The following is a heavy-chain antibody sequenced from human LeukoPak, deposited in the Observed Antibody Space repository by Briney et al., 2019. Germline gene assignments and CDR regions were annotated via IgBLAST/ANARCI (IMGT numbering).Heavy chain of an antibody. V-gene: IGHV3-64*01. J-gene: IGHJ6*03. CDR1: GFTFSSYA. CDR2: ISSNGGST. CDR3: ARDHLSSGSSPDYYYYYYMDV. Sequence: GGSLRLSCAASGFTFSSYAMHWVRQAPGKGLEYVSAISSNGGSTYYANSVKGRFTISRDNAKNTLYLQMNSLRAEDTAVYYCARDHLSSGSSPDYYYYYYMDVWGKGTTVTISS. D-gene: IGHD6-19*01.